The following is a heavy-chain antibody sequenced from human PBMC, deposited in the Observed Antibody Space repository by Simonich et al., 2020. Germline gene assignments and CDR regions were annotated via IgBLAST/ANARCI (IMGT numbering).Heavy chain of an antibody. CDR2: MCSSSSYI. D-gene: IGHD1-1*01. Sequence: EVQLVESGGGLVKPGGSLRLSCAASGFTFSSYSMNWVRQAPGKGLECVSSMCSSSSYIYYADSVKGRFTSSRDNAKNSLYLQMNSLRAEDTAVYYCARANERDYWGQGTLVTVSS. CDR1: GFTFSSYS. CDR3: ARANERDY. V-gene: IGHV3-21*01. J-gene: IGHJ4*02.